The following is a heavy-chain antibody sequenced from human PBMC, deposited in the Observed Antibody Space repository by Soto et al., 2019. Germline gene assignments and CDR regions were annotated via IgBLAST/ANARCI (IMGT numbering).Heavy chain of an antibody. J-gene: IGHJ4*02. Sequence: PSETLSLTCAVSGGSFSGYIWTWIRQTPGKGLQWIGQINHSGSSIYNPSLKNRVTISTMSNNKFSLELSSVTAADTAVYYCTRGLFGGSSYSGSWYYFDSWGQGTMVTVS. CDR2: INHSGSS. CDR1: GGSFSGYI. V-gene: IGHV4-34*01. D-gene: IGHD3-10*01. CDR3: TRGLFGGSSYSGSWYYFDS.